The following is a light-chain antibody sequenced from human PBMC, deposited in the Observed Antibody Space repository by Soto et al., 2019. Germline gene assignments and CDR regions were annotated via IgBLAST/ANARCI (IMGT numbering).Light chain of an antibody. J-gene: IGKJ1*01. CDR3: QQYKSYSPRT. CDR2: DAS. Sequence: DIQLTQSPSTLCASVGDRVTITCLSSQTISNWLAWYQQRPGKAPQLLISDASRLESGVPSRFSGSGSGTEFTLTISSLQPDDSATYYCQQYKSYSPRTFGQGTKVDI. V-gene: IGKV1-5*01. CDR1: QTISNW.